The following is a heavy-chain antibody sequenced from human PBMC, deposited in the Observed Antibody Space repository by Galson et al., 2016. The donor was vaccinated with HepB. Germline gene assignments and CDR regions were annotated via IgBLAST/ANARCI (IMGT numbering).Heavy chain of an antibody. CDR3: ARGYCSGVTCHMRGFDY. CDR1: GLTFSSYD. Sequence: SLRLSCAASGLTFSSYDMHWVRQAPGKGLEWVAFISYDGTNKQYADSVKGRFTTSRDESKNPVYLQMNSLRAEDTAVYYCARGYCSGVTCHMRGFDYWGQGALVTVSS. D-gene: IGHD2-15*01. V-gene: IGHV3-30*04. J-gene: IGHJ4*02. CDR2: ISYDGTNK.